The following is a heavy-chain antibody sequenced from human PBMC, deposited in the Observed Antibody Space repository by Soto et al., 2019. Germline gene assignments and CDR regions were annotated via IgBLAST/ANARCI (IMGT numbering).Heavy chain of an antibody. CDR2: ISNSGST. CDR1: GFTFRNCA. CDR3: AKDREGYCSSSSCLYYFDS. D-gene: IGHD2-2*01. Sequence: PGGSLRLSCAASGFTFRNCAMNWVRQAPGRGLEWVSTISNSGSTYYADAVKGRFTISRDISKNTLYLQMSSLRADDTALYYCAKDREGYCSSSSCLYYFDSWGPGTQVTVS. V-gene: IGHV3-23*01. J-gene: IGHJ4*02.